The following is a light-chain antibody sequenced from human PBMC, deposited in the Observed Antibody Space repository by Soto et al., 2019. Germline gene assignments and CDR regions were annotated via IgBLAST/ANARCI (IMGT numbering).Light chain of an antibody. J-gene: IGKJ1*01. CDR2: WAS. V-gene: IGKV4-1*01. CDR3: QQYYSTPWT. Sequence: IVMTQSPDSLAVSLGERATINCKSSQSVLYSSNNKNYLTWYQQKPGSPPKLLIYWASTRESGVPDRFSGSGSGADFTLTIGSLQAEDVAVYYCQQYYSTPWTLGQGTKVEV. CDR1: QSVLYSSNNKNY.